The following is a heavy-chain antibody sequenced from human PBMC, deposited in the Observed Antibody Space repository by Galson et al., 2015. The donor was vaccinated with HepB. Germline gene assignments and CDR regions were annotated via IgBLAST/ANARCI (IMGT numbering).Heavy chain of an antibody. Sequence: SLRLSCAASGFTFSSYSMNWVRQAPGKGLEWVSYISSSSSTIYYADSVKGRFTISRDNAKNSLYLQMNSLRDEDTAVYYCATGVRNDYGDYGHYWGQGTLVTVSS. J-gene: IGHJ4*02. D-gene: IGHD4-17*01. CDR1: GFTFSSYS. CDR2: ISSSSSTI. CDR3: ATGVRNDYGDYGHY. V-gene: IGHV3-48*02.